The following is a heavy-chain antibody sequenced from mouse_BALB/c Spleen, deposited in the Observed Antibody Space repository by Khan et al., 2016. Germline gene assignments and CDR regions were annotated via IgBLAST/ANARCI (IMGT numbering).Heavy chain of an antibody. CDR2: INPSTGYT. V-gene: IGHV1-7*01. CDR3: AREKERITNK. J-gene: IGHJ3*02. D-gene: IGHD1-1*01. Sequence: QVQLQQSGAELAKPGASVKMSCKASGYTFTSYWMHWVKQRPGQGLEWIGYINPSTGYTEYTQKFKDKATLTADKSSSTAYMQLSSLTSEDSAVYDWAREKERITNKWGQGTLVTVSA. CDR1: GYTFTSYW.